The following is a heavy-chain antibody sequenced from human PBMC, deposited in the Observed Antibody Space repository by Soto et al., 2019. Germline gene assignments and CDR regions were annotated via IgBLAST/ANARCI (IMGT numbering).Heavy chain of an antibody. Sequence: SQTLSLTCAISGDSVSSNSATWNWIRQSPSRGLEWLGRTYYRSKYYNEYAASVRSRITVNADSSKNQFSLHLNSVSPEDTAVYYCARAIPPNSGWYYFDSWGQGSLVTVSS. CDR1: GDSVSSNSAT. D-gene: IGHD3-22*01. CDR2: TYYRSKYYN. CDR3: ARAIPPNSGWYYFDS. V-gene: IGHV6-1*01. J-gene: IGHJ4*02.